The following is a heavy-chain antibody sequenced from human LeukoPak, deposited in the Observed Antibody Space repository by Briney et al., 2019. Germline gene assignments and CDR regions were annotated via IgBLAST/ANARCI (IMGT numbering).Heavy chain of an antibody. CDR1: SGSISSSSSY. V-gene: IGHV4-39*01. CDR3: ARHKSWWELHAFDI. D-gene: IGHD4-23*01. CDR2: IFYRGST. J-gene: IGHJ3*02. Sequence: SETLSLTCTVSSGSISSSSSYWGWIRQPPGKGLEWIGSIFYRGSTYYNPSLKSRVNVSIEKYKTQFSLKLSSVTAADTAVYYCARHKSWWELHAFDIWGQGTLVTVSS.